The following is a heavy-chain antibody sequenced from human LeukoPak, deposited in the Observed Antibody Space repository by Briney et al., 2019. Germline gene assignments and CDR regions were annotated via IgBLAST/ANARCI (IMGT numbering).Heavy chain of an antibody. CDR3: ARGRKRITMIVVAKYFDY. Sequence: SETLSPTCTVSGASVTTYYWSWIRQPPGKGLEWIGEINHSGSTNYNPSLKSRVTISVDTSKNQFSLKLSSVTAADTAVYYCARGRKRITMIVVAKYFDYWGQGTLVTVSS. V-gene: IGHV4-34*01. D-gene: IGHD3-22*01. CDR2: INHSGST. J-gene: IGHJ4*02. CDR1: GASVTTYY.